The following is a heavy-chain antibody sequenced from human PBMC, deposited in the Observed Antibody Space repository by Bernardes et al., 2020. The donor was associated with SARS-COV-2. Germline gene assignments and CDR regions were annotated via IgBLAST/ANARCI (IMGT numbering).Heavy chain of an antibody. CDR1: GFTVSNTW. V-gene: IGHV3-74*01. Sequence: GGSLRLSCAASGFTVSNTWMHWFRQVPGKGLVWVARIRDYDSRTDYADSVKGRFTMSRDNAKNTVNLQMNNLRVEDTAIYYCARDMVGPYDQWGQGTMVTVS. D-gene: IGHD3-10*01. CDR2: IRDYDSRT. CDR3: ARDMVGPYDQ. J-gene: IGHJ5*02.